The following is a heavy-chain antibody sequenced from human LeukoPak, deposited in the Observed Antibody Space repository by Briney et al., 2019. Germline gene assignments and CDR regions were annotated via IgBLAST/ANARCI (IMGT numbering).Heavy chain of an antibody. Sequence: SVKVSCKASGGTFSSYTISWVRQAPGQGLEWMGRIIPILGIANNAQKFQGRVTITADKSTSTAYMELSSLRSEDTAVYYCARGQTYYYDSSGYYPFDYWGQGTLVTVSS. J-gene: IGHJ4*02. CDR1: GGTFSSYT. V-gene: IGHV1-69*02. CDR2: IIPILGIA. CDR3: ARGQTYYYDSSGYYPFDY. D-gene: IGHD3-22*01.